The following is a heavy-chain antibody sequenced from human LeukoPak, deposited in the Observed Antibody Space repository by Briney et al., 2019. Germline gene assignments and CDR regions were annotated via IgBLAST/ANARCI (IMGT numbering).Heavy chain of an antibody. Sequence: PSETLSLTCAVYGGSFSGYYWSWIRQPPGKGLEWIGEINHSGSTNYNPSLKSRVTISVDTSKNQFSLKLSSVTAADTAVYYCARGRRQYYYYYYGMDVWGRGTTVTVSS. CDR2: INHSGST. CDR1: GGSFSGYY. CDR3: ARGRRQYYYYYYGMDV. J-gene: IGHJ6*02. V-gene: IGHV4-34*01.